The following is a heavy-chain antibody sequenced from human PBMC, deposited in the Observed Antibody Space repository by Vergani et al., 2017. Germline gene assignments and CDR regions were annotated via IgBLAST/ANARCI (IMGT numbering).Heavy chain of an antibody. J-gene: IGHJ4*02. D-gene: IGHD4-11*01. Sequence: EVQLLESGGGLVQPGGSLRLSCAASGFTFSSSAMSWVRLAPGQGLEWVSAISGSGGSTYYADSVKGRFTISRDNSKNTLYLQMNSLRAEDTAVYYCANDVYSNFVRIDYWGQGTLVTVSS. CDR2: ISGSGGST. CDR1: GFTFSSSA. CDR3: ANDVYSNFVRIDY. V-gene: IGHV3-23*01.